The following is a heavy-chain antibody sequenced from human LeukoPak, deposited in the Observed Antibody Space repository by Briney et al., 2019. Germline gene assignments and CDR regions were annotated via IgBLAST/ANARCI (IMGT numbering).Heavy chain of an antibody. CDR1: GFTVSSNY. Sequence: GGSLRLSCAASGFTVSSNYMSWVRQAPGKGLEWVSVIYSGGSTYYADSVKGRFTISRDNAKNTLYLQMNSLRAEDTAVYYCARDPGYSNPPYYMDVWGKGTTVTVSS. CDR3: ARDPGYSNPPYYMDV. D-gene: IGHD4-11*01. V-gene: IGHV3-53*01. J-gene: IGHJ6*03. CDR2: IYSGGST.